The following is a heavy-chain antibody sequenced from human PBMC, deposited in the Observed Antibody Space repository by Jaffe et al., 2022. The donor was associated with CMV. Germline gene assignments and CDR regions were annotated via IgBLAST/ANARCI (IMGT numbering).Heavy chain of an antibody. D-gene: IGHD3-22*01. CDR2: INAGNGNT. Sequence: QVQLVQSGAEVKKPGASVKVSCKASGYTFTSYAMHWVRQAPGQRLEWMGWINAGNGNTKYSQKFQGRVTITRDTSASTAYMELSSLRSEDTAVYYCARGGPIVVVISSPWFDPWGQGTLVTVSS. CDR1: GYTFTSYA. J-gene: IGHJ5*02. CDR3: ARGGPIVVVISSPWFDP. V-gene: IGHV1-3*01.